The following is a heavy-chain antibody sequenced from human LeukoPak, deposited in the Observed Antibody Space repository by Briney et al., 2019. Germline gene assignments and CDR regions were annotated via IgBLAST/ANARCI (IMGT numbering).Heavy chain of an antibody. CDR2: ISSSGSTI. D-gene: IGHD2-15*01. CDR3: AKWGCSGGTCYPFDY. CDR1: GFTFSSYE. Sequence: GGSLRLSCAASGFTFSSYEMNWVRQAPGKGLEWVSYISSSGSTIYYADSVKGRFTISRDDAKNSLYLQMNSLRAEDTAVYYCAKWGCSGGTCYPFDYWGQGTLVTVSS. V-gene: IGHV3-48*03. J-gene: IGHJ4*02.